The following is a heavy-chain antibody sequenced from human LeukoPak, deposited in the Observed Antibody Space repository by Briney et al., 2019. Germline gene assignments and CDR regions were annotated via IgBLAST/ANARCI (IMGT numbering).Heavy chain of an antibody. D-gene: IGHD3-9*01. V-gene: IGHV1-58*01. Sequence: SVKVSCKASGFTLTSSAVQWVRQARGQRLEWIGWIVVGSGNTNYAQKFQERVTITRDMSTSTAYMELSSLRSEDTAVYYCAAERLRYFDWLLYSPYYYGMDVWGKGTTVTVSS. J-gene: IGHJ6*04. CDR3: AAERLRYFDWLLYSPYYYGMDV. CDR2: IVVGSGNT. CDR1: GFTLTSSA.